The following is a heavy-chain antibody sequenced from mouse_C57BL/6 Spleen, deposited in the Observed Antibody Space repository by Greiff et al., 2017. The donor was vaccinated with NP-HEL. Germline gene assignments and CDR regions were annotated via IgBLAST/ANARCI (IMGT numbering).Heavy chain of an antibody. V-gene: IGHV1-52*01. J-gene: IGHJ2*01. CDR2: IDPSDSET. Sequence: QVQLQQPGAELVRPGSSVKLSCKASGYTFTSYWMHWVKQRPIQGLEWIGNIDPSDSETHYNQKFKDKATLTVDKSSSTAYMQLSSLTSEDSAVYDCARGRSIRFTDYFDYGGKGTTLTVSS. D-gene: IGHD2-2*01. CDR1: GYTFTSYW. CDR3: ARGRSIRFTDYFDY.